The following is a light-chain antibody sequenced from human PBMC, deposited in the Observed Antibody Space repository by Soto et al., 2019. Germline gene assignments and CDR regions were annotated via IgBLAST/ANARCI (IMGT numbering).Light chain of an antibody. CDR3: SSYTSSTTLV. CDR1: SSDIGGYNY. CDR2: DVS. V-gene: IGLV2-14*03. Sequence: QSALTQPASVSGSPGQSITISCTGTSSDIGGYNYVSWYQQYPGKAPKLMIFDVSNRPSGVSGRFSASKSANTASLTISGLQAEDEADYYCSSYTSSTTLVFGGGTKVTVL. J-gene: IGLJ2*01.